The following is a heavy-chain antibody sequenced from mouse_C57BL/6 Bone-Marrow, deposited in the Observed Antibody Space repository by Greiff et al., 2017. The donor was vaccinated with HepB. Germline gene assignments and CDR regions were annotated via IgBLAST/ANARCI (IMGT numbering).Heavy chain of an antibody. J-gene: IGHJ3*01. Sequence: ESGPGLVKPSQSLSLTCSVTGYSITSGYYWNWIRQFPGNKLEWMGYISYDGSNNYNPSLKNRISITRDTSKNQFFLKLNSVTTEDTATYYCARGGLRRWTPLFAYWGQGTLVTVSA. D-gene: IGHD2-4*01. CDR3: ARGGLRRWTPLFAY. V-gene: IGHV3-6*01. CDR1: GYSITSGYY. CDR2: ISYDGSN.